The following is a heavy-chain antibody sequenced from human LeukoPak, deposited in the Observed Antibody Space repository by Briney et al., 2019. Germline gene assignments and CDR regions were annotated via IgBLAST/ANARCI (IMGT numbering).Heavy chain of an antibody. CDR2: IYHSGST. D-gene: IGHD5-18*01. CDR1: GGSISSGGYS. Sequence: SQTLSLTCAVSGGSISSGGYSWSWIRQPPGKGLEWIGYIYHSGSTYYNPSLKSRVTISVDRSKNQFSLKLSSVTAADTAVYYCARVVYSYGYSFDYWGQGTLVTVSS. J-gene: IGHJ4*02. CDR3: ARVVYSYGYSFDY. V-gene: IGHV4-30-2*01.